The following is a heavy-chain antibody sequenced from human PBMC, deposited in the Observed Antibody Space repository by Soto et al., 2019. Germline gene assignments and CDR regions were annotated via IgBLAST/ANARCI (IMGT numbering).Heavy chain of an antibody. CDR2: ISSTTNYI. CDR1: GFSFTRYS. Sequence: EVQLVESGGGLVQPGGSLRLSCAASGFSFTRYSMNWVRQAPGKGLEWVSSISSTTNYIYYGDSMKGRFIISRDNAKNSLYLEMNSLRAEDTAVYYCARESEDLTSNFDYWGQGTLVTVSS. V-gene: IGHV3-21*06. J-gene: IGHJ4*02. CDR3: ARESEDLTSNFDY.